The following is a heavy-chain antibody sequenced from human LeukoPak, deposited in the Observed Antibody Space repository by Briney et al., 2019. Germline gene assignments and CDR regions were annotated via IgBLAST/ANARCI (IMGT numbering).Heavy chain of an antibody. V-gene: IGHV1-69*06. J-gene: IGHJ3*02. CDR1: GGTFRNYV. D-gene: IGHD5-24*01. CDR2: IIPIFGAA. Sequence: SVKVSCKASGGTFRNYVICWVRQAPGQGLEWMGGIIPIFGAANYGQSSQGRVTITADKSTSTAYMELSSLRSEDTAVYYCARFRDGDTMGVAFDIWGQGTMVTVSS. CDR3: ARFRDGDTMGVAFDI.